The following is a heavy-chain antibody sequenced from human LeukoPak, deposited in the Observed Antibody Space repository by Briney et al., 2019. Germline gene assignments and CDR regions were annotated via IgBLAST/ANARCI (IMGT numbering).Heavy chain of an antibody. D-gene: IGHD5-12*01. CDR2: INTNTGNP. J-gene: IGHJ5*02. CDR3: ARDSVESGYDSWWFDP. V-gene: IGHV7-4-1*02. CDR1: GYTFTSYA. Sequence: ASVKVSCKASGYTFTSYAMNWVRQAPGQGLEWMGWINTNTGNPTYAQGFTGRFVFSLDTSVSTAYLQISSLKAEDTAVYYCARDSVESGYDSWWFDPWGQGTLVTVSS.